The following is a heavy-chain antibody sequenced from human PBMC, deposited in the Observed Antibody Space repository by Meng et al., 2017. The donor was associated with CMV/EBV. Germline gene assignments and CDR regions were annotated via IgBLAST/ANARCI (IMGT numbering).Heavy chain of an antibody. Sequence: ASVKVSCKASGYTFTSYYMHWVRRAPGQGLEWMGIINPSGGSTSYAQKFQGRVTMTRDTSTSTVYMELSSLRSEDTAVYYCANAVVRYNWFDPWGQGTLVTVSS. CDR2: INPSGGST. V-gene: IGHV1-46*01. CDR1: GYTFTSYY. J-gene: IGHJ5*02. D-gene: IGHD4-23*01. CDR3: ANAVVRYNWFDP.